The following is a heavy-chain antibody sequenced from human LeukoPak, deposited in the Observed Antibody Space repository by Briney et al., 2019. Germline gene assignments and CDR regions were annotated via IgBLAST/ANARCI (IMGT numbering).Heavy chain of an antibody. CDR1: GFTFSSYW. V-gene: IGHV3-30-3*01. D-gene: IGHD3-9*01. Sequence: PGGSLRLSCAASGFTFSSYWMHWVRQAPGKGLEWVAVISYDGSNKYYADSVKGRFTISRDNSKNALYLQMNSLRAEDTAVYYCARVGELMASYYDILTGHPGYYYGMDVWGQGTTVTVSS. CDR2: ISYDGSNK. CDR3: ARVGELMASYYDILTGHPGYYYGMDV. J-gene: IGHJ6*02.